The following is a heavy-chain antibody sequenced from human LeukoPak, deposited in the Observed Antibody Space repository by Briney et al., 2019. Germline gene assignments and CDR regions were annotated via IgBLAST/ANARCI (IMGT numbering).Heavy chain of an antibody. J-gene: IGHJ5*02. CDR3: ARDVRAAAAPA. D-gene: IGHD6-13*01. CDR2: ISSSSSYI. Sequence: GGSLRLSCAASEFTFSSYRMNWVRKAPGKGLEWVSSISSSSSYIYYADSVKGRFTISRDNAKNSLYLQMNSLRAEDTAVYYCARDVRAAAAPAWGQGTLVTVSS. CDR1: EFTFSSYR. V-gene: IGHV3-21*01.